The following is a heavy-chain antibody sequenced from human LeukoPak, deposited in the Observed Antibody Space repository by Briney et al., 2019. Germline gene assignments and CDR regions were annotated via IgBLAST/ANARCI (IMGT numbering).Heavy chain of an antibody. J-gene: IGHJ4*02. CDR3: ARGVLRYFDGSFDY. Sequence: PSETLSLTCTVSGGSISSYYWSWIRQPPGKGLEWIGYIYYSGSTNYNPSLKSRVTISVDTSENQFSLKLSSVTAADTAVYYCARGVLRYFDGSFDYWGQGTLVTVSS. CDR2: IYYSGST. D-gene: IGHD3-9*01. V-gene: IGHV4-59*12. CDR1: GGSISSYY.